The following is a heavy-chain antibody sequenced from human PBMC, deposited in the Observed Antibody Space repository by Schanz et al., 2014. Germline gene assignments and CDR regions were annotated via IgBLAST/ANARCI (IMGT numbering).Heavy chain of an antibody. CDR1: GYTFTSYS. J-gene: IGHJ6*02. CDR2: INVGNGNM. D-gene: IGHD3-9*01. CDR3: ARVQDDILTGSEYYYGMDV. V-gene: IGHV1-3*01. Sequence: QVQLVQSGAEVKKPGASVKVSCKASGYTFTSYSIHWVRQAPGQGLEWMGWINVGNGNMKYSQKFQGRVTITRDTSASTAYMELTGLRSDDTAVYYCARVQDDILTGSEYYYGMDVWGQGTTVTVSS.